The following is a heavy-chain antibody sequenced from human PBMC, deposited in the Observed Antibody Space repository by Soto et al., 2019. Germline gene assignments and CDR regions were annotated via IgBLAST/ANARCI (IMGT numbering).Heavy chain of an antibody. CDR3: ARGPVELVVPAAIADAFDI. CDR1: CYTFTIYG. J-gene: IGHJ3*02. V-gene: IGHV1-18*01. D-gene: IGHD2-2*01. Sequence: QVPLVQSGAEVKKPGASVKVSCKASCYTFTIYGISWVRQAPGQGLEWMGWISAYNGNTNYAQKLQGRVTMTTDTSTSTAYMELRSLRSDDTAVYYCARGPVELVVPAAIADAFDIWGQGTMVTVSS. CDR2: ISAYNGNT.